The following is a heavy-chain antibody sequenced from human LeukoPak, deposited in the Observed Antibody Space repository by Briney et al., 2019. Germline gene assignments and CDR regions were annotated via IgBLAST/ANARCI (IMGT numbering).Heavy chain of an antibody. CDR1: GDSVSRSDSY. V-gene: IGHV4-39*01. J-gene: IGHJ1*01. D-gene: IGHD3-22*01. CDR2: IYYSGRT. Sequence: PSETLSLTGTVFGDSVSRSDSYWDWSRQPPGKGLEWIGTIYYSGRTYYSPSLKSRVTLSVDMSNNQFSLTLSSVTAADTALYFCARRRYYDSSGYLEWGQGTLVTVSS. CDR3: ARRRYYDSSGYLE.